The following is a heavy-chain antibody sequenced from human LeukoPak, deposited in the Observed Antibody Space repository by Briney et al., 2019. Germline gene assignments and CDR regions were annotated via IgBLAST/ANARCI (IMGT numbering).Heavy chain of an antibody. V-gene: IGHV4-39*01. CDR2: IYYSGST. J-gene: IGHJ3*02. Sequence: SETLSLTCTVSGGSISSSSYYWGWIRQPPGKGLEWIGSIYYSGSTYYNPSLKSRVTISVDTSKNQFSLKLSSVTAADTAAYYCASPSGSYYLGAFDIWGQGTMVTVSS. CDR3: ASPSGSYYLGAFDI. CDR1: GGSISSSSYY. D-gene: IGHD1-26*01.